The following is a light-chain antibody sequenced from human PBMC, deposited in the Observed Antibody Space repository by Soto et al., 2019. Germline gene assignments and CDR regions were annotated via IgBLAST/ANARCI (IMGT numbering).Light chain of an antibody. CDR1: SSNIGAGYD. CDR2: DNN. CDR3: QSYDRSLSGNV. V-gene: IGLV1-40*01. J-gene: IGLJ1*01. Sequence: SVLTQPPSVSGAPGQRGTISCTGSSSNIGAGYDVHWYQQLPGTAPKLLIYDNNNRPSGVPDRFSGSKSGTSASLAITGLQAEDEADYYCQSYDRSLSGNVFGTGTKVT.